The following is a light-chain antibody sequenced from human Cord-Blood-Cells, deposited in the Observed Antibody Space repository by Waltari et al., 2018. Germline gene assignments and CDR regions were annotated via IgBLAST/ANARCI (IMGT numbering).Light chain of an antibody. V-gene: IGKV3-11*01. J-gene: IGKJ4*01. CDR1: QSASSY. CDR2: DAS. CDR3: QQRSNWLT. Sequence: EIVLTQSPATLSLSPGERATLSCRASQSASSYLAWYQHKPGQAPRLLIYDASNRATGIPARFSGRGSGTDFTLTISSLEPEDFAVYYCQQRSNWLTFGGGTKVEIK.